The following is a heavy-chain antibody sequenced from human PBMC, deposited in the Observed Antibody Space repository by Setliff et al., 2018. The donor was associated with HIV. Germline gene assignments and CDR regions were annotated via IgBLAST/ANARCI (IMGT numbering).Heavy chain of an antibody. J-gene: IGHJ6*03. Sequence: SETLSLTCAVYGGFFSGYYWSWIRQPPGKGLEWIGEIYHSGSTNYNPSLKSRVTISVDKSKNQFSLKLSSVTAADTAVYYCARAMYYYGSGSYDYYMDVWGKGTTVTVSS. CDR1: GGFFSGYY. CDR2: IYHSGST. CDR3: ARAMYYYGSGSYDYYMDV. D-gene: IGHD3-10*01. V-gene: IGHV4-34*01.